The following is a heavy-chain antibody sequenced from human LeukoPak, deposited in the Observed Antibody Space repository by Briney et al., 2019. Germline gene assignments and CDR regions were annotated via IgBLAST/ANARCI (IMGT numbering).Heavy chain of an antibody. CDR1: GRSISSSSYY. CDR2: SYYSGST. V-gene: IGHV4-39*01. D-gene: IGHD6-19*01. J-gene: IGHJ4*02. CDR3: ARLAHSGSGWYKDY. Sequence: SEALFLTCTVSGRSISSSSYYSGWSRQPPGKGLEWLGSSYYSGSTYYSPSLKRRVTISVDTSENQFSLKLSSVTAADTAVYYRARLAHSGSGWYKDYWGQGTLVTVSS.